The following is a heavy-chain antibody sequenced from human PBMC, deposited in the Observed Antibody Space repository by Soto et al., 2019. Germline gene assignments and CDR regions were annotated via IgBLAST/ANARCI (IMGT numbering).Heavy chain of an antibody. J-gene: IGHJ4*02. V-gene: IGHV1-46*03. CDR2: INPSGGST. Sequence: GASVKLSCKESGYTITSNYMHWVRQAPGQGLEWMGIINPSGGSTSYAQKFQGRVTMTRDTSTSTVYMELSSLRPEDTAVYYCARGTTVTTTPCFDYWGQGTLVTVSS. CDR3: ARGTTVTTTPCFDY. CDR1: GYTITSNY. D-gene: IGHD4-17*01.